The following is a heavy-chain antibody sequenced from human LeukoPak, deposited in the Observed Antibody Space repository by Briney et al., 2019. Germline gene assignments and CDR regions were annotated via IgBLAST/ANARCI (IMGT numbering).Heavy chain of an antibody. J-gene: IGHJ4*02. CDR2: IRYDGSNK. CDR3: AKDPEHDSSGYAFDY. D-gene: IGHD3-22*01. V-gene: IGHV3-30*02. CDR1: GFTFSSYG. Sequence: GGSLRLSCAASGFTFSSYGMHWVRQAPGKGLEWVAFIRYDGSNKYYADSVKGRFTISRDNSKNTLYLQMNSLRAEDTAVYYCAKDPEHDSSGYAFDYWGQGTLVTVSP.